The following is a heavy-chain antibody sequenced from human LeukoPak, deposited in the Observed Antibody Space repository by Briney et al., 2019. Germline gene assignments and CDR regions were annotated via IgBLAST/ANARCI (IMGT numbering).Heavy chain of an antibody. CDR1: GFTFSRYW. D-gene: IGHD2-15*01. CDR2: ISADGSVT. CDR3: ATAGGDGSRVGFDP. J-gene: IGHJ5*02. Sequence: GGSLRLSCADSGFTFSRYWMHWVRQTPGKGLVWVSCISADGSVTRYADSVKGRFTIPRDNTKSTLYLQMHSLRAEDTAVYYCATAGGDGSRVGFDPWGQGTLVTVSS. V-gene: IGHV3-74*01.